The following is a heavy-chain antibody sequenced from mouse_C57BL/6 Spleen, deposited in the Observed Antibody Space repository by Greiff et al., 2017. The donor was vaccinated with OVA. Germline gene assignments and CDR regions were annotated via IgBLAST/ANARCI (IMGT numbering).Heavy chain of an antibody. J-gene: IGHJ2*01. CDR1: GYTFTSYW. CDR3: ARWGKLGDY. Sequence: VQLQQPGAELVMPGASVKLSCKASGYTFTSYWMHWVKQRPGQGLEWIGEIDPSDSYTNYNQKFKGKSTLTVDKSSSTAYMQLSSLTSEDSAVYYCARWGKLGDYWGQGTTLTVSS. D-gene: IGHD4-1*01. V-gene: IGHV1-69*01. CDR2: IDPSDSYT.